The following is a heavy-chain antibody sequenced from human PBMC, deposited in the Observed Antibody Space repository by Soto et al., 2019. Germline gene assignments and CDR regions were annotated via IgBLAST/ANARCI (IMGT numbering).Heavy chain of an antibody. CDR1: GFTFSSYA. CDR3: AKGASKYASGRSSDIHFDY. V-gene: IGHV3-23*01. Sequence: GVSLRLSCAASGFTFSSYAMIWVRQAPGKGLEWVSAISGSGGSTYYADSVKGRFTISRDNSKNYLQMNSLRAEDTAVYYCAKGASKYASGRSSDIHFDYWRLGTLVTVSS. D-gene: IGHD3-10*01. CDR2: ISGSGGST. J-gene: IGHJ4*02.